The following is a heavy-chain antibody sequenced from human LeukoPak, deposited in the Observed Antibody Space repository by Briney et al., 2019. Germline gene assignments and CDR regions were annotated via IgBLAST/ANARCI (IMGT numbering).Heavy chain of an antibody. CDR2: ISGSGGST. J-gene: IGHJ4*02. CDR1: GVTLSNYA. CDR3: AKKRVLHAHYDY. V-gene: IGHV3-23*01. Sequence: GGSLRLSCVASGVTLSNYAMSWVRQAPGKGLEWVAAISGSGGSTYYADSVKGRFTISRDNSKNTLYLQMNSLRAEDTAVYYCAKKRVLHAHYDYWGQGTLVTVSS.